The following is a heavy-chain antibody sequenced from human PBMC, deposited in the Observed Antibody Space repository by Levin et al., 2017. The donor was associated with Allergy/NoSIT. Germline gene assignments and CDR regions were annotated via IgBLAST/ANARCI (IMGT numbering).Heavy chain of an antibody. D-gene: IGHD2-15*01. J-gene: IGHJ6*02. CDR1: GYTFSTYL. V-gene: IGHV5-51*01. CDR2: IAPGDSET. Sequence: GESLKISCKGSGYTFSTYLIAWVRQMPGKGLEWMGSIAPGDSETRNNPSFQGQVTISADKSIKTAYLQWNSLQTSDTAIYYCARVVVVPQSDAQYDDGLDIWGQGTTVTVSS. CDR3: ARVVVVPQSDAQYDDGLDI.